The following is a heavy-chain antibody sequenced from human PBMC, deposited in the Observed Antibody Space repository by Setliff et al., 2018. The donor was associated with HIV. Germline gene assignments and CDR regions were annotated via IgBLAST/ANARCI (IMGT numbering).Heavy chain of an antibody. CDR2: IYTSGKT. CDR3: ATLDPSGGNFLAY. D-gene: IGHD2-21*02. J-gene: IGHJ4*02. CDR1: GGSISTYY. V-gene: IGHV4-4*09. Sequence: PSETLSLTCTVSGGSISTYYWTWIRQPPGKGLEWIGYIYTSGKTNYNPSLKSRVTISLDTSKMQFSLHLTSVTAADTAVYYCATLDPSGGNFLAYWGQGTLVTVSS.